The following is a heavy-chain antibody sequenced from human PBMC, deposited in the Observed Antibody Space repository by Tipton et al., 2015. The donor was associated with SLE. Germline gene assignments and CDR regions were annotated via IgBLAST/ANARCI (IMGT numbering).Heavy chain of an antibody. V-gene: IGHV4-34*01. CDR2: IANTGSP. CDR3: ARGPFQRWPPGAY. Sequence: TLSLTCAVYGGSFSGYHWTWIRPPPGQGLEWIGEIANTGSPTYNPSLKSRATISLDTSKSQFSLILNSLPAADTAVYYCARGPFQRWPPGAYWGPGTLVTVSS. D-gene: IGHD6-19*01. J-gene: IGHJ4*02. CDR1: GGSFSGYH.